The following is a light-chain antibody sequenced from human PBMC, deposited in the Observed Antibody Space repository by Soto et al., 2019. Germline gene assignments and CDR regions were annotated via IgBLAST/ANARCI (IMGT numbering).Light chain of an antibody. V-gene: IGLV2-14*01. CDR3: SSYTSSSTGV. Sequence: QYALTQPASVSGSPGQSITISCTGTSSDVGGYNYVSWYQQHPGKAPKLMIYDVSNRPSGVSNRFSGSKSGNTASLTISGLKAEDEADYYCSSYTSSSTGVFGGGTKLTVL. J-gene: IGLJ2*01. CDR2: DVS. CDR1: SSDVGGYNY.